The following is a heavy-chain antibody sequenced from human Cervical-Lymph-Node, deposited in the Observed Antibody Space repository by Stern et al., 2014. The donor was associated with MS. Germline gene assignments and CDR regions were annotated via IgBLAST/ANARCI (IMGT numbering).Heavy chain of an antibody. Sequence: EVQLEESGGGLVQPGGSLRLSCAASGFTFSSYWMHWVRQAPGKGLVWVSRIDNDGSSTSYADSVKGRFTISRDNAKNTLYLQMNSLRAEDTAVYYCARGYGDTFYYYYGMDVWGQGTTVTVSS. V-gene: IGHV3-74*02. CDR2: IDNDGSST. CDR1: GFTFSSYW. J-gene: IGHJ6*02. D-gene: IGHD4-17*01. CDR3: ARGYGDTFYYYYGMDV.